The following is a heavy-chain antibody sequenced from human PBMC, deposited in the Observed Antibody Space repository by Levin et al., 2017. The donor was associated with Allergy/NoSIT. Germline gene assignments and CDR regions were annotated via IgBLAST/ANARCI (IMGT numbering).Heavy chain of an antibody. CDR2: IYLSGRT. D-gene: IGHD5-18*01. Sequence: SQTLSLTCAVSGGSISSGGYSWSWIRQPPGKGLEWIGNIYLSGRTNDNPSLKSRVPMSVDRSKNQFSLKLSYVTAADPAVYYCARVAGYSYGYYFDYWGPGTLVTVSS. V-gene: IGHV4-30-2*01. CDR1: GGSISSGGYS. CDR3: ARVAGYSYGYYFDY. J-gene: IGHJ4*02.